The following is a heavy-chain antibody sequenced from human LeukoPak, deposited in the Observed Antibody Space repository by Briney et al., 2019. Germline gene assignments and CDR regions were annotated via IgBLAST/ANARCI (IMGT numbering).Heavy chain of an antibody. V-gene: IGHV4-34*01. Sequence: TSKTLSLTCAVSGGPFSGYFWSWIRQPPGKGLEWIGEIHNSGTTNYNPSLNSRVTISEDTSKNQIYLNLRSVTAADTAVYYCARRYYYNLGSFPFDFWGQGTLVTVSS. J-gene: IGHJ4*02. CDR1: GGPFSGYF. CDR2: IHNSGTT. CDR3: ARRYYYNLGSFPFDF. D-gene: IGHD3-10*01.